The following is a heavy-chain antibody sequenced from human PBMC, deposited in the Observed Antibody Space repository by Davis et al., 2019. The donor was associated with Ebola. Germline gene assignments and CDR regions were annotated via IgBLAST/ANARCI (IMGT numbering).Heavy chain of an antibody. CDR3: AKDRDSSGWYDY. Sequence: GESLKISCAASGFTFSSYWMSWVRQAPGKGLEWVSAISGSGGSTYYADSVKGRFTISRDNSKNTLYLQMNSLRAEDTAVYYCAKDRDSSGWYDYWGQGTLVTVSS. J-gene: IGHJ4*02. CDR2: ISGSGGST. V-gene: IGHV3-23*01. CDR1: GFTFSSYW. D-gene: IGHD6-19*01.